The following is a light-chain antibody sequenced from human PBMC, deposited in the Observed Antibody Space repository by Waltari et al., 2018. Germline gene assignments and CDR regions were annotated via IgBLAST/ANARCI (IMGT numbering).Light chain of an antibody. J-gene: IGKJ3*01. CDR2: WAS. V-gene: IGKV4-1*01. Sequence: DIVMTQSPDSLAVSLGERVSITCQSSQSVFYSSNNKNYLAWYQQKPGRPPKLLMYWASSREFGVPKRFSASGSGTDFTLTISSLEADDVAIYYCQQYYSMPLTFGPGTTVEI. CDR3: QQYYSMPLT. CDR1: QSVFYSSNNKNY.